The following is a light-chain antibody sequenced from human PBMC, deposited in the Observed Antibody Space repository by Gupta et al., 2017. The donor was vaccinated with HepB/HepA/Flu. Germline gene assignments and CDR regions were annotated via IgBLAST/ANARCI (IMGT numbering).Light chain of an antibody. CDR2: KVS. CDR3: QQDSTLWT. V-gene: IGKV1-5*03. CDR1: QSISSW. Sequence: DIQMTQSPSTLSASVGDRVTITCRASQSISSWLAWYQQKPGKAPKLLIYKVSNLESGVPSRFSGSGYGTEFTLTSSSRQPDDFANYYGQQDSTLWTFGQGTKVEI. J-gene: IGKJ1*01.